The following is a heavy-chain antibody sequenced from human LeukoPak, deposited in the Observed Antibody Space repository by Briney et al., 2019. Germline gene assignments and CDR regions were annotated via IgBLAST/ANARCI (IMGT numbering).Heavy chain of an antibody. CDR1: GYSFTSYW. CDR2: IYPGDSDT. CDR3: ARGSIAGATRNYFDY. V-gene: IGHV5-51*01. J-gene: IGHJ4*02. Sequence: GESLKISCKGSGYSFTSYWIGWVRQMPGKGLEWMGIIYPGDSDTRYSPSFQGQVTISADKSINTAYLQWSSLKASDTAMYYCARGSIAGATRNYFDYWGQGTLVTVSS. D-gene: IGHD1-7*01.